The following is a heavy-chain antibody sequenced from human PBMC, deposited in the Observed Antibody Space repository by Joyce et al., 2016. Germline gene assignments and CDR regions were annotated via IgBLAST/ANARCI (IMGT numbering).Heavy chain of an antibody. CDR2: GHSSRGS. V-gene: IGHV4-59*13. CDR1: GVSMSTYY. D-gene: IGHD3-16*02. CDR3: ATSLQPGIVYWYFAI. J-gene: IGHJ2*01. Sequence: QVQLHESGPGLVRPSETLSLTCAVSGVSMSTYYWSWLRQSPGKDLEGIGFGHSSRGSKYHPALEGRVIISVDTSRNQFSLDLSSVTAADTAVYYCATSLQPGIVYWYFAIWGRGAQVSVSS.